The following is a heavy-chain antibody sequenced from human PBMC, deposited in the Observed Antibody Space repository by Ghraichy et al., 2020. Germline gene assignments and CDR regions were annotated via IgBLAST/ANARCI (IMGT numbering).Heavy chain of an antibody. Sequence: SETLSLTCNVSGASISAYYWTWIRQSPGEGLEWIGFIYYSGSAKYNPSLKSRGTISVETSKNQVSLKLNSVTAADTAMYYCARGMGYFDYWGQGTPVTVSS. CDR2: IYYSGSA. J-gene: IGHJ4*02. CDR3: ARGMGYFDY. CDR1: GASISAYY. D-gene: IGHD2-8*01. V-gene: IGHV4-59*01.